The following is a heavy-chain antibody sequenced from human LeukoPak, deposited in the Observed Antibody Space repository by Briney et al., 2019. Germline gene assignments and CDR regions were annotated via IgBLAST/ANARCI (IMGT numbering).Heavy chain of an antibody. V-gene: IGHV3-49*04. J-gene: IGHJ4*02. CDR2: IRSEIYGGTP. Sequence: PGESLRLSCTASGFTFGDYAMTWVRQAPGKGLEWVGFIRSEIYGGTPEYAASGKGRFTISRDDSKGIAYLQMNSLKTEDTALYYCTRDQTPYYWGQGTLVTVSS. CDR3: TRDQTPYY. CDR1: GFTFGDYA.